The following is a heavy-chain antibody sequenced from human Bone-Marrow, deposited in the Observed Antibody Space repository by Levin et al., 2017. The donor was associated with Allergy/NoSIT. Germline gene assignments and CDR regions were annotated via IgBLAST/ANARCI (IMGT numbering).Heavy chain of an antibody. Sequence: SETLSLTCTIFGGSVNNYYWSWIRQPAGRGLEWLGHVSASGSANYNASLKSRVRMSLDKAKNQFSLNLTSVTAADPAIYYCARVRYTSSSNYFDPWGQGTLVSVSS. CDR2: VSASGSA. J-gene: IGHJ5*02. D-gene: IGHD5-18*01. CDR3: ARVRYTSSSNYFDP. V-gene: IGHV4-4*07. CDR1: GGSVNNYY.